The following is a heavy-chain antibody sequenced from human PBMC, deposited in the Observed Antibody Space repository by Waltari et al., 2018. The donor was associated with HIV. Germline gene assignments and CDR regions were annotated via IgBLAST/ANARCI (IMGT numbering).Heavy chain of an antibody. J-gene: IGHJ4*02. Sequence: VESGGAVVQPGRSLNLSCADADFSCRYHAMHCGRQATGKGLACVALISFDGKNKKYGDSVKGRFTVSRDNSKNTVYLQMNSLRPGDTAVYYCAREGDCFSNKCSGGLMSYWGQGTLVTVSS. CDR1: DFSCRYHA. CDR3: AREGDCFSNKCSGGLMSY. CDR2: ISFDGKNK. V-gene: IGHV3-30*04. D-gene: IGHD3-16*01.